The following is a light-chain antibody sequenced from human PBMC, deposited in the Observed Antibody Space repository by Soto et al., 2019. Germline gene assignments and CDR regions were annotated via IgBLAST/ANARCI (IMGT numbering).Light chain of an antibody. V-gene: IGKV3-20*01. CDR1: QRVSNNY. J-gene: IGKJ1*01. CDR2: GAS. CDR3: QQYGSSGT. Sequence: EVVLTQSPGTLSLSQGERATLSCRASQRVSNNYLAWYQQKPGQAPRLLIYGASNRATGIPDRFSGSGSGTDFTLTISRLEPEDFAVYYCQQYGSSGTFGQGTKVDIK.